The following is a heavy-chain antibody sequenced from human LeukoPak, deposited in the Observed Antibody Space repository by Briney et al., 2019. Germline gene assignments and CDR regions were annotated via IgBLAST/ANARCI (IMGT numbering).Heavy chain of an antibody. J-gene: IGHJ3*02. CDR1: GYTFTGYY. CDR3: ARNIWFGESADAFDI. CDR2: IYPNSGGT. D-gene: IGHD3-10*01. V-gene: IGHV1-2*02. Sequence: ASVKVPCKASGYTFTGYYLHWVRQAPGQGLEWMGWIYPNSGGTNYAQKFQGRVTMTRDTSISTAYMELSSLRSDDTAVYYCARNIWFGESADAFDIWGQGTMVTVSS.